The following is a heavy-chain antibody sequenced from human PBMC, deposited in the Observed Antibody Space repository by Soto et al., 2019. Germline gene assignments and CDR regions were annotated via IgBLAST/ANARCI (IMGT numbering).Heavy chain of an antibody. CDR3: ARGGSSSSAFDY. CDR2: INWHGGST. CDR1: GCTFDDYG. Sequence: EVQLVESGGGVVRPGGSLRLSCAASGCTFDDYGMSWVRQAPGKGLEWVSGINWHGGSTGYADYVKGRFTISRDNAKNSLYLQMNSLRAEDTALYHCARGGSSSSAFDYWGQGTLVPVSS. J-gene: IGHJ4*02. V-gene: IGHV3-20*01. D-gene: IGHD6-6*01.